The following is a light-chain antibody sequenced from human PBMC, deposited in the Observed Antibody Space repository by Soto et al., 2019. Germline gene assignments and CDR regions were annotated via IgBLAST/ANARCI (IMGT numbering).Light chain of an antibody. J-gene: IGKJ2*01. CDR3: QQYGSSPPYT. V-gene: IGKV3D-15*01. CDR1: QTVGGN. CDR2: DAS. Sequence: EIMMTQSPATVSVSPGERVTLSCRASQTVGGNLAWYQQTPGQAPRLLIYDASTRATGIPARFSGSGSGTEFTLTISRLEPEDFAVYYCQQYGSSPPYTFGQGTKLEIK.